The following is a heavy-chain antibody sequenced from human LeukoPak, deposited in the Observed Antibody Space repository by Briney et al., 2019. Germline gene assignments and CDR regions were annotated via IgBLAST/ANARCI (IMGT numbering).Heavy chain of an antibody. Sequence: PGGSLRLSCTASGVTLDDYAMHWVRQAPARGLEWVSLISGDGGTTDYADSVKGRFTISRDNRRNSLYLHMNSLRTEDTALYFCAKVYVGRWYAYDPWGQGTLVTVSS. D-gene: IGHD6-13*01. CDR3: AKVYVGRWYAYDP. V-gene: IGHV3-43*02. CDR2: ISGDGGTT. J-gene: IGHJ5*02. CDR1: GVTLDDYA.